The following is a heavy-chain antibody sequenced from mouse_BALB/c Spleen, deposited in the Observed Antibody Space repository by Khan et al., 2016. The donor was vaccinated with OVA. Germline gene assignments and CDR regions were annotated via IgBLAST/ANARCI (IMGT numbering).Heavy chain of an antibody. J-gene: IGHJ4*01. Sequence: QVQLQQPGAELARPGASVKMSCKASGYTFTSNTMHWVKQRPGQGLEWIGYINPRSSYTNYNQKFKDKATLTADKSSSTAYMQLSSLTSEDSAVYYCARRTTGYAMDYWGQGTSVTVSS. CDR2: INPRSSYT. D-gene: IGHD2-14*01. V-gene: IGHV1-4*01. CDR3: ARRTTGYAMDY. CDR1: GYTFTSNT.